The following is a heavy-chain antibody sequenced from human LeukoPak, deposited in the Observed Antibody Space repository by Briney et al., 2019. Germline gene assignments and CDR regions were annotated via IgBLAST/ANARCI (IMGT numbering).Heavy chain of an antibody. CDR1: GGSISSGTNY. Sequence: SETLSLTCTVSGGSISSGTNYWGWIRQPPGKGLQWIGSFYPGGSTYFNPSLRSRVTISVDTSKNQFSLKLSSVTAADTAVYYCARGSGDYDDAFDIWGQGTMVTVSS. D-gene: IGHD4-17*01. CDR2: FYPGGST. J-gene: IGHJ3*02. V-gene: IGHV4-39*07. CDR3: ARGSGDYDDAFDI.